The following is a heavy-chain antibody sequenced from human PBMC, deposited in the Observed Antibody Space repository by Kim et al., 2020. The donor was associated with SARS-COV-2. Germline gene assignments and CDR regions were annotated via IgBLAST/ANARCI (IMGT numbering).Heavy chain of an antibody. Sequence: GGSLRLSCAASGFTVSSNYMSWVRQAPGKGLEWVSVIYSGGSTYYADSVKGRFTISRDNSKNTLYLQMNSLRAEDTAVYYCARGGTYYYDSSGYPDAFDIWGQGTMVTVSS. CDR3: ARGGTYYYDSSGYPDAFDI. CDR1: GFTVSSNY. CDR2: IYSGGST. D-gene: IGHD3-22*01. J-gene: IGHJ3*02. V-gene: IGHV3-53*01.